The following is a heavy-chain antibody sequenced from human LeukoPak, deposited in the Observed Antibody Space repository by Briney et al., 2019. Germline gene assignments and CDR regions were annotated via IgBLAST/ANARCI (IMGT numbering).Heavy chain of an antibody. J-gene: IGHJ6*02. D-gene: IGHD6-6*01. CDR1: GFSFSSYA. Sequence: GGSLRLSCAASGFSFSSYAMSWVRQAPGTGLEWVSAISGSGASTYYADSVKGRFTFSRDNSKNMLYLQMNSPRAEDTAVYYCAKDLAARVLPMDVWGQGTTVTVSS. CDR3: AKDLAARVLPMDV. CDR2: ISGSGAST. V-gene: IGHV3-23*01.